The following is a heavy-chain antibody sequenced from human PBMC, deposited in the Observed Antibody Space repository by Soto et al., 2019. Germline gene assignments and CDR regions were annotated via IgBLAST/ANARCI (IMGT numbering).Heavy chain of an antibody. J-gene: IGHJ1*01. CDR1: GFTFTRFE. CDR3: TRAAWYPYSTFF. CDR2: ISSSGSTA. D-gene: IGHD2-15*01. V-gene: IGHV3-48*03. Sequence: GGSLRLSCAASGFTFTRFELHCVRQAPGKGLEWISYISSSGSTAYYAYSVEGRFTISRDNANNSVYLQMNSLRAEDTALYYCTRAAWYPYSTFFWGQGPLVTVSS.